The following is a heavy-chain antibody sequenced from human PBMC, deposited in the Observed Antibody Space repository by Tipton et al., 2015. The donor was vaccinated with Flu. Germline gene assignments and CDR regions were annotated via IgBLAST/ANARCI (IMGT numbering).Heavy chain of an antibody. CDR2: VYTNRNT. CDR3: ARGDYGDYDHEADAFDL. J-gene: IGHJ3*01. Sequence: TLSLTCSVSGGSIIRGSYYWAWIRQPAGKGLEWVGHVYTNRNTNYNPSLESRVTISLDTSNNQFSLRLTSVTAADTSVYYCARGDYGDYDHEADAFDLWGQGTTVTVSS. D-gene: IGHD4-17*01. CDR1: GGSIIRGSYY. V-gene: IGHV4-61*09.